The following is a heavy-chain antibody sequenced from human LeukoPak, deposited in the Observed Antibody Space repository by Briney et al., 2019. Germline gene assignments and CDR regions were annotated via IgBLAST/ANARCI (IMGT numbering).Heavy chain of an antibody. Sequence: ASVKVSRKASGYTFTSYGISWVRQAPGQGLEWMGWISAYNGNTNYAQKLQGRVTMTTDTSTSTAYMELRSLRSDDTAVYYCARERTRKDYYDSSGYYWFDPWGQGTLVTVSS. V-gene: IGHV1-18*01. CDR1: GYTFTSYG. D-gene: IGHD3-22*01. CDR2: ISAYNGNT. J-gene: IGHJ5*02. CDR3: ARERTRKDYYDSSGYYWFDP.